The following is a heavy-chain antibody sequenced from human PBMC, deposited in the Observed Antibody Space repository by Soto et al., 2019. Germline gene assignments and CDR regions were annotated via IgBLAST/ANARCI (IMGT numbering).Heavy chain of an antibody. CDR2: LYPDGRA. D-gene: IGHD1-20*01. CDR1: GFTVNSNY. CDR3: ARGLGREYHDNRNYFHLDY. Sequence: GGSLRLSCAASGFTVNSNYLTWVRRAPGKGLKWVSVLYPDGRADYAESVQGRFSISTDNSGNSVYLQMNTLRAEDTAVYYCARGLGREYHDNRNYFHLDYWGQGTLVTVSS. J-gene: IGHJ4*02. V-gene: IGHV3-53*01.